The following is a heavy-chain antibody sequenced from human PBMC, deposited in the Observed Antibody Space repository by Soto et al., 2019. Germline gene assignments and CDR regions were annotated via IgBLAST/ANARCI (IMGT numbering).Heavy chain of an antibody. CDR1: GYTFSNYY. Sequence: QVHLVQSGAEVKRPGVSVKVSCKASGYTFSNYYMHWVRQVPGHGLEWMGIINPSGGGTTYAQRFRGRLTGTRDTSTSTVYMELSRLRSDDTAIYFCARAPQYGSAGYYYNFWGQGTLVTVSS. CDR3: ARAPQYGSAGYYYNF. J-gene: IGHJ4*02. V-gene: IGHV1-46*01. CDR2: INPSGGGT. D-gene: IGHD3-10*01.